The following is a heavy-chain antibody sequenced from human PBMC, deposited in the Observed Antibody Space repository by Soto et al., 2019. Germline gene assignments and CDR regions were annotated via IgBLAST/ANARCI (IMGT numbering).Heavy chain of an antibody. D-gene: IGHD6-13*01. J-gene: IGHJ4*02. Sequence: PSETLSLTCTVSGGSISSGGYYWSWIRQHPGKGLEWIGYIYYSGSTYYNPSLKSRVTISVDTSKNQFSLKLSSVTAADTAVYYCARDRRRHSSSWLIDYWGQGTLVTVSS. V-gene: IGHV4-31*03. CDR3: ARDRRRHSSSWLIDY. CDR1: GGSISSGGYY. CDR2: IYYSGST.